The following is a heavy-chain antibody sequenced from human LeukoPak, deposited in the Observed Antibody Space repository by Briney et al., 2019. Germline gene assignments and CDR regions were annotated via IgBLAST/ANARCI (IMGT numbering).Heavy chain of an antibody. CDR2: ISYDGSNK. V-gene: IGHV3-30-3*01. CDR1: GFTFSSYW. J-gene: IGHJ5*02. D-gene: IGHD3-22*01. Sequence: GSLRLSCAASGFTFSSYWMHWVRQAPGKGLEWVAVISYDGSNKYYADSVKGRFTISRDNSKNTLYLQMNSLRAEDTAVYYCARAYYYDSSGPTIFDPWGQGTLVTVSS. CDR3: ARAYYYDSSGPTIFDP.